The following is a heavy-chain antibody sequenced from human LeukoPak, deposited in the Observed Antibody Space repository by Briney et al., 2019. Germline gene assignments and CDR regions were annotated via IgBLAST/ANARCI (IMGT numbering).Heavy chain of an antibody. V-gene: IGHV3-30*18. D-gene: IGHD5-12*01. CDR2: ISYDGSNK. CDR1: GFTFSSYG. J-gene: IGHJ4*02. CDR3: AKGQYSGYEMTYWEHFDY. Sequence: GGSLRLSCAASGFTFSSYGMHWVRQAPGKGLEWVAVISYDGSNKYYADSVKGRFTISRDNSKNTLYLQMNSLRAEDTAVYYCAKGQYSGYEMTYWEHFDYWGQGTLVTVSS.